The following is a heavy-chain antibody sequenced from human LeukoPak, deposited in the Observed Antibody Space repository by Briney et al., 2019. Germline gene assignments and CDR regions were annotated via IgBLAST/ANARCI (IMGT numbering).Heavy chain of an antibody. Sequence: ASVKVSCKASGYTFTGYYMHWVRQAPGQGLEWMGWINPNSGGTNYAQRFRGRVTMTRDTSISTAYMELSRLRSDDTAVYYCARELGYCSGGSCYILDYYYYYGMDVWGQGTTVTVSS. J-gene: IGHJ6*02. D-gene: IGHD2-15*01. CDR1: GYTFTGYY. V-gene: IGHV1-2*02. CDR2: INPNSGGT. CDR3: ARELGYCSGGSCYILDYYYYYGMDV.